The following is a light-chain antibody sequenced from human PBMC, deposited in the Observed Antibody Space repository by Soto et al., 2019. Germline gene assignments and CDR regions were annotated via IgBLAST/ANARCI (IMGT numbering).Light chain of an antibody. V-gene: IGLV2-14*03. CDR1: SNDVGLYNY. Sequence: QSVLTQPASVSGSPGQSITISCTGSSNDVGLYNYVSWYQQHPGKAPKLVISDVTNRPSGVPNRFSGSKSGNTASLTISGLRAEDEADYYCCSYVGRNTYAFGSGTKVTVL. CDR2: DVT. J-gene: IGLJ1*01. CDR3: CSYVGRNTYA.